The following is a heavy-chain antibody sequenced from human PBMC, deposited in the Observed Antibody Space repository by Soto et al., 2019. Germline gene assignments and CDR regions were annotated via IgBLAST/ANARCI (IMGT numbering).Heavy chain of an antibody. V-gene: IGHV1-18*01. J-gene: IGHJ6*02. D-gene: IGHD6-19*01. CDR1: GYTFTSYG. CDR2: ISAYNGNT. Sequence: ASVKVSCKASGYTFTSYGISWVRQAPGQGLEWMGWISAYNGNTNYAQKLQGRVTMTTDTSTSTAYMELRSLRSDDTAVYYCARDFGSSGWYGDYYYGMDVWGQGTTVTSP. CDR3: ARDFGSSGWYGDYYYGMDV.